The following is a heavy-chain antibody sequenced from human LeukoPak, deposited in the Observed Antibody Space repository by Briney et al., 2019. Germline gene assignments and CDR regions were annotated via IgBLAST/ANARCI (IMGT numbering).Heavy chain of an antibody. CDR3: VRHDFWSGFKGGDH. V-gene: IGHV3-20*04. D-gene: IGHD3-3*01. CDR2: INANGGST. J-gene: IGHJ4*02. Sequence: GGTLRLSCAASRFTFNNYGMSWVRQGPGKGLEWVSSINANGGSTAYADSVRGRFTISRDNAKNSLYLQMNNLRAEDTAFYYCVRHDFWSGFKGGDHWGQGTLVTVSS. CDR1: RFTFNNYG.